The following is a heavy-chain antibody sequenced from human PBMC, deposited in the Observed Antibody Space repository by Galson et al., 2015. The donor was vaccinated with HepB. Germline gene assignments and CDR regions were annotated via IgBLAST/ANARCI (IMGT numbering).Heavy chain of an antibody. Sequence: LSLTCIVSGGSISSSAYYWAWIRQPPGKGLEWTGSLSYSGSTYYAPSLKSRVTISVDTSHNQISLKLNSVTAADTAAHYCARHGERVELYDAFDIWGQGTMVTVSS. J-gene: IGHJ3*02. CDR1: GGSISSSAYY. V-gene: IGHV4-39*01. CDR3: ARHGERVELYDAFDI. D-gene: IGHD3-10*01. CDR2: LSYSGST.